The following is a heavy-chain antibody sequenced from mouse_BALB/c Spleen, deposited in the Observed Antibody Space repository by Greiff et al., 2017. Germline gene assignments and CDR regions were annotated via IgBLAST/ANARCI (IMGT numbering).Heavy chain of an antibody. V-gene: IGHV3-2*02. CDR3: ARRYYDYYAMDY. Sequence: EVMLVESGPGLVKPSQSLSLTCTVTGYSITSDYAWNWIRQFPGNKLEWMGYISYSGSTSYNPSLKSRISITRDTSKNQFFLQLNSVTTEDTATYYCARRYYDYYAMDYWGQGTSVTVSS. CDR2: ISYSGST. D-gene: IGHD1-1*02. J-gene: IGHJ4*01. CDR1: GYSITSDYA.